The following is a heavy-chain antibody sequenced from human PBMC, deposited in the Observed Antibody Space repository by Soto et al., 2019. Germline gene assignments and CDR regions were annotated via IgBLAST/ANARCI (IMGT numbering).Heavy chain of an antibody. D-gene: IGHD3-3*01. CDR2: IYRTGST. J-gene: IGHJ3*02. Sequence: SETLSLTCTVSGGSISTYYWNWIRQSPGKGLEWIGYIYRTGSTHYNPSLNSRVAISLGTSRNQFSLQLNSVTAADTAVYFCARQIGDDPFDIWGQGTMVTVSS. CDR3: ARQIGDDPFDI. V-gene: IGHV4-4*09. CDR1: GGSISTYY.